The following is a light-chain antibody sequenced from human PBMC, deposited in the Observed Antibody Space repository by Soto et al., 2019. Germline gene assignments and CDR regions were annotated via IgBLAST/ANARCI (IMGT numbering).Light chain of an antibody. V-gene: IGKV1-5*03. CDR3: QQYNSYPWT. J-gene: IGKJ1*01. CDR1: QSISSW. Sequence: DIQMTQSPSTPSASVGDRVTITGRASQSISSWLAWYQQKPGKAPKLLIYKASSLESGVPSRFSGSGSGTEFTLTISSLQPDDFATYYRQQYNSYPWTFGQGTKVEIK. CDR2: KAS.